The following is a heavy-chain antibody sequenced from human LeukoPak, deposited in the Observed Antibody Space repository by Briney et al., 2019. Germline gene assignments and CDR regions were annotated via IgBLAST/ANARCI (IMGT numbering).Heavy chain of an antibody. D-gene: IGHD5-12*01. Sequence: KAPETLSLTCAVYGGSFSGYYWSWIRQPPGKGLEWIGEINHSGSTNYNPSLKSRVTISVDTSKNQFSLKLSSVTAADTAVYYCASNSGYDLAYWGQGTLVTVSS. CDR2: INHSGST. J-gene: IGHJ4*02. CDR3: ASNSGYDLAY. V-gene: IGHV4-34*01. CDR1: GGSFSGYY.